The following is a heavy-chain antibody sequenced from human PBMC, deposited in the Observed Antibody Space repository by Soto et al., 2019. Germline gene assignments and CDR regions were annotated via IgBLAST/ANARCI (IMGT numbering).Heavy chain of an antibody. CDR3: ARGMRSTSAGYYYYGMDV. CDR2: INPNSGGA. J-gene: IGHJ6*02. D-gene: IGHD2-2*01. CDR1: GYTFTGYY. Sequence: ASVKVSCKASGYTFTGYYMHWVRQAPGQGLEWMGWINPNSGGANYAQKFQGWVTMTRDTSISTAYMELSRLRSDDTAVYYCARGMRSTSAGYYYYGMDVWGQGTTVTV. V-gene: IGHV1-2*04.